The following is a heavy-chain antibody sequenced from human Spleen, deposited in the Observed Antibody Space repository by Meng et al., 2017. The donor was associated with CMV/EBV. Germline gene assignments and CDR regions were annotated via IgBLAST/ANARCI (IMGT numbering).Heavy chain of an antibody. CDR3: AKDLTRNGYPYCFDY. J-gene: IGHJ4*02. CDR2: TSWDGGST. D-gene: IGHD5-24*01. Sequence: GESLKISCTASGFTFDDYTMHWVRQAPGKGLEWVSLTSWDGGSTSYADSVKGRFTISRDNSKNSLYLQMSSLRTEDSALYYCAKDLTRNGYPYCFDYWGQGTLVTVSS. V-gene: IGHV3-43*01. CDR1: GFTFDDYT.